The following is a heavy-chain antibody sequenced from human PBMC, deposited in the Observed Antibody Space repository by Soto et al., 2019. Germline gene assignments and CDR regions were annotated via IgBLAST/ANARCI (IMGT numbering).Heavy chain of an antibody. D-gene: IGHD1-1*01. CDR2: ISGSGSST. J-gene: IGHJ4*02. Sequence: GGSLRLSCAASGFTFSTYSMNWVRQAPGKGLEWVSCISGSGSSTYYADSVKGRFTISRDNTKNTLYLQMNSLRAEDTAVYYCAKSGTTGTTRYFDYWGQGTXVTVSS. V-gene: IGHV3-48*01. CDR3: AKSGTTGTTRYFDY. CDR1: GFTFSTYS.